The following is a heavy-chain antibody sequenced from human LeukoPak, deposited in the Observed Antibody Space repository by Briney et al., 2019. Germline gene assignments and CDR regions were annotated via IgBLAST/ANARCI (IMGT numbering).Heavy chain of an antibody. J-gene: IGHJ4*02. V-gene: IGHV3-64*01. CDR3: ARELWNGYCF. CDR1: GFTFSNYA. D-gene: IGHD3-3*01. Sequence: GGCLRLSCAASGFTFSNYAMHWVRQAPGKGLEHVSAISSSGGSTSYANSVKGRFTISRDNSKNTVYLQMGSLRAEDMAVYYCARELWNGYCFWGQGALVTVSS. CDR2: ISSSGGST.